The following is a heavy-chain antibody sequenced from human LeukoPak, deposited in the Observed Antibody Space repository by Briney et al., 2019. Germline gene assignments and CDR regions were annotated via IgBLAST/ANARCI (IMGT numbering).Heavy chain of an antibody. CDR2: ISYDGSNK. Sequence: GGSLRLSCAASGFTFSSYAMHWVRQAPGKGLEWVAVISYDGSNKYYADSVKGRFTISRDNSKNTLYLQMNSLRAEDTAVYYCARVAEEYYHDSSGYCDYWGQGTLVTVSS. J-gene: IGHJ4*02. V-gene: IGHV3-30*04. CDR3: ARVAEEYYHDSSGYCDY. D-gene: IGHD3-22*01. CDR1: GFTFSSYA.